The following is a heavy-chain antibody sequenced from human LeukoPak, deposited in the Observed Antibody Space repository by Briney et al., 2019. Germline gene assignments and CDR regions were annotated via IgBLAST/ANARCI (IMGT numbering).Heavy chain of an antibody. CDR3: ARDRGYCSGGTCARPDY. V-gene: IGHV3-11*01. CDR1: GLTFSDYY. CDR2: ISGSGTIL. J-gene: IGHJ4*02. D-gene: IGHD2-15*01. Sequence: GGSLRLSCAASGLTFSDYYMNWVRQAPGKGLQWVSSISGSGTILYYADSVKGRFTIARDNAKKSLYLQMNSLRAEDTAVYYCARDRGYCSGGTCARPDYWGQGTLVTVSS.